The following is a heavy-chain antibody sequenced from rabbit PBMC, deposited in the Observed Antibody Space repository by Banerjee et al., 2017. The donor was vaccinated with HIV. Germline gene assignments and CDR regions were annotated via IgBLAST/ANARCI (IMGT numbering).Heavy chain of an antibody. CDR1: GFSLSKDAY. J-gene: IGHJ6*01. CDR2: INTSSGNT. D-gene: IGHD7-1*01. Sequence: QQLVESGGGLVKPGASLTLTCKASGFSLSKDAYMCWVRQAPGKGLEWIACINTSSGNTVYASWAKGRFTISKTSSTTVTLQMTSLTAADTATYFCARDIVVGYGNGAFKLWGPGTLVTVS. V-gene: IGHV1S40*01. CDR3: ARDIVVGYGNGAFKL.